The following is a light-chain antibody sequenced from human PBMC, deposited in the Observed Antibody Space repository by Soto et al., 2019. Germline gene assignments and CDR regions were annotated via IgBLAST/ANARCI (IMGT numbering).Light chain of an antibody. V-gene: IGKV3-11*01. Sequence: EIVLTQSPATLSLSPGERATLSCRASQSVSTYLAWYQQKPGHAPRLLIYEASNRATGIPARFSGSGSGTDFTLTISGLEPEDFAVYYCQQRNIWPPLFTFGPGTKVDVK. CDR3: QQRNIWPPLFT. CDR1: QSVSTY. CDR2: EAS. J-gene: IGKJ3*01.